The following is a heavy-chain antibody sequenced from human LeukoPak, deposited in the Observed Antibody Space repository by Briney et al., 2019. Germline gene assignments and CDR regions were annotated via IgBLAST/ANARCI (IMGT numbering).Heavy chain of an antibody. J-gene: IGHJ6*02. CDR3: ARGRWTLNYYGMDV. CDR1: GGSISSYY. CDR2: IYYSGST. V-gene: IGHV4-59*01. Sequence: PSETLSLTCTVSGGSISSYYWSWIRQPPGKGLEWIGYIYYSGSTNYNPSLKSRVTISVDTSKNQFSLKLSSVTAADTAVYYCARGRWTLNYYGMDVWGQGTTVTVSS. D-gene: IGHD4-23*01.